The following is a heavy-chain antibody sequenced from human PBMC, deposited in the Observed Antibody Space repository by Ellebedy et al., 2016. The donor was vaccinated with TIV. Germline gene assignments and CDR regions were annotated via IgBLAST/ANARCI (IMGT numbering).Heavy chain of an antibody. CDR2: IDSAVTST. Sequence: GESLKISCAASGFTLSSYWMHWVRQAPGKGLVWVSRIDSAVTSTFYADSVQGRFTISRDNAKNTLYLQMNSLRAEDTAVYYCATDVKADGSGSSFDRWGQGTLVTVSS. CDR1: GFTLSSYW. V-gene: IGHV3-74*01. D-gene: IGHD3-10*01. CDR3: ATDVKADGSGSSFDR. J-gene: IGHJ4*02.